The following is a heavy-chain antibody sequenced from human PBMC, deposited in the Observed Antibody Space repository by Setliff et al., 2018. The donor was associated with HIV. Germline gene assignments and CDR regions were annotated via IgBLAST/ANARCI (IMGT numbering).Heavy chain of an antibody. D-gene: IGHD1-20*01. CDR2: INQDGSDA. J-gene: IGHJ3*02. CDR3: AKHWRIESDNSDAFDI. Sequence: GGSLRLSCAASGVIFNNLWMHWVRQVPGKGLVWIADINQDGSDANYAESVKGRFTISRDNAKNTLFLQMNSLRTEDTAFYFCAKHWRIESDNSDAFDIWGQGTLVTVSS. CDR1: GVIFNNLW. V-gene: IGHV3-74*01.